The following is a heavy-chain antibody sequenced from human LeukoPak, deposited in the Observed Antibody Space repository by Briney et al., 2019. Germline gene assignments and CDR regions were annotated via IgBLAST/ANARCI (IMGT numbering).Heavy chain of an antibody. Sequence: GRSLRLSCAASGFTFSSYAMHWVRQAPGKGLEWVAVISYDGSNKYYADSVKGRFTISRDNSKNTLYLQMNSLRAEDTAVYYCARDSSSWYFYYYYYMDVWGKGTTVTVSS. J-gene: IGHJ6*03. V-gene: IGHV3-30*04. CDR3: ARDSSSWYFYYYYYMDV. CDR2: ISYDGSNK. CDR1: GFTFSSYA. D-gene: IGHD6-13*01.